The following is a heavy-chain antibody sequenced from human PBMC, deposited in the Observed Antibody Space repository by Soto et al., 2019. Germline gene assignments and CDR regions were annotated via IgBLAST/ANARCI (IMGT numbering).Heavy chain of an antibody. CDR2: IYYSGST. D-gene: IGHD3-3*01. J-gene: IGHJ5*02. CDR1: GGSISSSSYY. Sequence: QLQLQESGPGLVKPSETLSLTCTVSGGSISSSSYYWGWIRQPPGKGLEWIGSIYYSGSTYYNPSLKSRVTISVDTSKNQFSLKLSSVTAADTAVYYCARHYDQPQNWFDPWGQGTLVTVSS. V-gene: IGHV4-39*01. CDR3: ARHYDQPQNWFDP.